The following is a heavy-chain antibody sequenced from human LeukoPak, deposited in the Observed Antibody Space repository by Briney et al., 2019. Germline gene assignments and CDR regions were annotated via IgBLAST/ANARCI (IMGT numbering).Heavy chain of an antibody. CDR2: INPNSGDT. D-gene: IGHD2-21*02. CDR3: ATLSIVVATANLDY. V-gene: IGHV1-2*02. Sequence: GASVKVSCKASGYTFTGYYMHWVRQAPGQGLEWMGWINPNSGDTNYAQKFQGRVTMTRNTSISTAYMELSSLRSEDTAVYYCATLSIVVATANLDYWGQGTLVTVSS. CDR1: GYTFTGYY. J-gene: IGHJ4*02.